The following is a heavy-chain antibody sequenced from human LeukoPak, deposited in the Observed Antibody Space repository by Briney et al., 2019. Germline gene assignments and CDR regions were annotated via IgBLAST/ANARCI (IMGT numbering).Heavy chain of an antibody. V-gene: IGHV4-4*07. CDR3: ARDRVNYCSSTSCKSYYFDY. Sequence: NPSETLSLTCAVYGGSFSGYYWSWIRQPAGKGLEWIGRIYTSGSTNYNPSLKSRVTMSVDTSKNQFSLKLSSVTAADTAVYYCARDRVNYCSSTSCKSYYFDYWGQGTLVTVSS. CDR2: IYTSGST. J-gene: IGHJ4*02. D-gene: IGHD2-2*01. CDR1: GGSFSGYY.